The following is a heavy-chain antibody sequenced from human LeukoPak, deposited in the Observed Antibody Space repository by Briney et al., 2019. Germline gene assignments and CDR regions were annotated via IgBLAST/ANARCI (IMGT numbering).Heavy chain of an antibody. Sequence: GGSLRLSCTASGFTFGNYALTWVRQAPGKGLEWLSFIRSKAYGGTTEYAASVEGRFSISRDDSQSIAYLQMNSLKTEDTAVYYCIRNVPDWNYAMDVWGHGTTVTVSS. CDR2: IRSKAYGGTT. CDR3: IRNVPDWNYAMDV. V-gene: IGHV3-49*04. J-gene: IGHJ6*02. D-gene: IGHD3/OR15-3a*01. CDR1: GFTFGNYA.